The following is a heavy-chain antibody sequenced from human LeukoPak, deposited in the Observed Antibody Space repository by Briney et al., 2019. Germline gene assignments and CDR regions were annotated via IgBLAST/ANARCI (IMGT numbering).Heavy chain of an antibody. CDR2: IIPLFDTT. D-gene: IGHD6-19*01. J-gene: IGHJ3*01. Sequence: SVKVSCKASGGTFSSYAISWVRQAPGQGLEWMGGIIPLFDTTNSAQKFQGRVTITADESTSTVYMELRSLRFEDTAIYFCARSAVSGTYAFDLWGQGTLVTVSS. V-gene: IGHV1-69*13. CDR3: ARSAVSGTYAFDL. CDR1: GGTFSSYA.